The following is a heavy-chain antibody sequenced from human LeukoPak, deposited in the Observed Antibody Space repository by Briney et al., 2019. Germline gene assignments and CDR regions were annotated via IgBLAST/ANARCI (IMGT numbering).Heavy chain of an antibody. V-gene: IGHV4-61*02. Sequence: SQTLSLTCTVSGGSISSGSYCWSWIRQPGGKGLEWIGRIYTSGSTNYNTSLKSRVTISVDTSKNQFSLKLSSVTAADTAVYYCARARILGYCSGGSCYSLDYWGQGTLVTVSS. CDR2: IYTSGST. CDR3: ARARILGYCSGGSCYSLDY. D-gene: IGHD2-15*01. J-gene: IGHJ4*02. CDR1: GGSISSGSYC.